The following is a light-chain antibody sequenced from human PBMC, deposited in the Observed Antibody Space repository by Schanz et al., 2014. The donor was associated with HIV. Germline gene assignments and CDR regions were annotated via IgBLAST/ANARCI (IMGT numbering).Light chain of an antibody. CDR3: SSYTSSSTVL. V-gene: IGLV2-14*03. J-gene: IGLJ2*01. CDR2: DVR. Sequence: QSVLTQPASVSGSPGQSITISCSGTSSDIGGSDYVSWYQQHPGRAPKVLIYDVRDRPSGVSNRFSGSKSGNTASLTISGLQAEDEAEYFCSSYTSSSTVLFGGGTKLTVL. CDR1: SSDIGGSDY.